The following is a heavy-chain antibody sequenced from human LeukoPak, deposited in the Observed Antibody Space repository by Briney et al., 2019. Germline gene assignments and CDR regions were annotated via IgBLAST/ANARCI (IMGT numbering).Heavy chain of an antibody. D-gene: IGHD2-8*01. J-gene: IGHJ6*03. CDR3: ATGMLTYYYYYYMDV. Sequence: SVKVSCKASGGTFSSYAISWVRQAPGQGLEWMGWIIPIFGTANYAQKFQGRVTITADESTSTAYMELSSLRSEDTAVYYCATGMLTYYYYYYMDVWGKGTTVTVSS. V-gene: IGHV1-69*01. CDR2: IIPIFGTA. CDR1: GGTFSSYA.